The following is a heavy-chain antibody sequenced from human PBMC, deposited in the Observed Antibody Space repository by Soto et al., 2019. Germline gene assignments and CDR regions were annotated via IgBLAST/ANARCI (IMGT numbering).Heavy chain of an antibody. J-gene: IGHJ5*02. V-gene: IGHV3-23*01. D-gene: IGHD3-22*01. CDR1: GFTFRNHA. Sequence: PGESLKISCAASGFTFRNHAMTWVRQAPGKGLEWVASLSGGGSGPFYADSVRGRFTISRDNSNHALYLQMTSLRPEDTAVYHCAKDQSEVYSSAFNSPLEAWGQGTLVTVSS. CDR2: LSGGGSGP. CDR3: AKDQSEVYSSAFNSPLEA.